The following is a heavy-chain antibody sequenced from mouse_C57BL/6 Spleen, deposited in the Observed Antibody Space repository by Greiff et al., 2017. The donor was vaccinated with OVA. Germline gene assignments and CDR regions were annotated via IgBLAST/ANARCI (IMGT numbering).Heavy chain of an antibody. D-gene: IGHD2-10*02. Sequence: QVQLQQPGAELVMPGASVKLSCKASGYTFTSYWMHWVKQRPGQGLEWIGEIDPSDSYTNYNQKFKGKSTLTVDKSSSTAYMQLSSLTSEDSAVYYCASSSKGDWYFDVWGTGTTVTVSS. CDR1: GYTFTSYW. CDR3: ASSSKGDWYFDV. V-gene: IGHV1-69*01. CDR2: IDPSDSYT. J-gene: IGHJ1*03.